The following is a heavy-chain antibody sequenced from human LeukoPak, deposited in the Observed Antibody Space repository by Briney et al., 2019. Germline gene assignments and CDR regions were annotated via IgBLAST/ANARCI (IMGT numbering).Heavy chain of an antibody. CDR1: GFTFTGYG. CDR2: IRYDGSNK. CDR3: AKVYYGDYSCLGY. Sequence: GGSLRLSCAASGFTFTGYGMHWVRQAPGTGLEWVAFIRYDGSNKYYADSVKGRFTISRDNSKNTLYLQMNSLRAEDTAVYYCAKVYYGDYSCLGYWGQGTLVTVSS. D-gene: IGHD4-17*01. V-gene: IGHV3-30*02. J-gene: IGHJ4*02.